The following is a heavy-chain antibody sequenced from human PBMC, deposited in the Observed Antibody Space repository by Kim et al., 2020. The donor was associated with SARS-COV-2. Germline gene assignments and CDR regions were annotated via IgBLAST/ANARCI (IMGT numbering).Heavy chain of an antibody. Sequence: GGSLRLSCAASGVTSSNYGMHWVRQAPGKGLEWVSVISYDGSNNWYADSVKGRFTISRDKSKNTLHLQMNSLRVEDTAVYYCTKGGGSHEGMDAWGQGT. CDR2: ISYDGSNN. CDR1: GVTSSNYG. V-gene: IGHV3-30*18. CDR3: TKGGGSHEGMDA. J-gene: IGHJ6*02. D-gene: IGHD1-26*01.